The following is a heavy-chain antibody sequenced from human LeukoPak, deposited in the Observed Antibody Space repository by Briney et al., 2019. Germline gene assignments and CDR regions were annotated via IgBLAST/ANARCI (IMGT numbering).Heavy chain of an antibody. CDR3: ARDLVRGSPPRPERDY. CDR2: ISSSSSYI. V-gene: IGHV3-21*01. Sequence: GGSLRLSCAASGLTFSSYSMNWVRQAPGKGLGWDSSISSSSSYIYYADSVKGRFTISRDNAKNSLYLQMNSLRAEDTAVYYCARDLVRGSPPRPERDYWGQGTLVTVSS. CDR1: GLTFSSYS. J-gene: IGHJ4*02. D-gene: IGHD1-14*01.